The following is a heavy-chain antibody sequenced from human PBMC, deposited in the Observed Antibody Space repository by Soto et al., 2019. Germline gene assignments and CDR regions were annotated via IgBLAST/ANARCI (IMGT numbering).Heavy chain of an antibody. Sequence: SETLSLTCAVYGGSFSGYYWSWIRQPPGKGLEWIGEINHSGSTSYNPSLKSRVTISVDTSKNQFSLKLSSVTAADTAVYYCARGGSSSWATYRSAGYGMDVWGQGTTVTVSS. CDR2: INHSGST. D-gene: IGHD6-13*01. CDR1: GGSFSGYY. J-gene: IGHJ6*02. V-gene: IGHV4-34*01. CDR3: ARGGSSSWATYRSAGYGMDV.